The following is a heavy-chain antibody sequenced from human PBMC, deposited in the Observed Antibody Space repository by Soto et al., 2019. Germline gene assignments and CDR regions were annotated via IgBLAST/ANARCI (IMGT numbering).Heavy chain of an antibody. CDR1: GWSFSGYY. V-gene: IGHV4-34*01. D-gene: IGHD3-16*01. J-gene: IGHJ3*02. Sequence: XETLSLTCTVYGWSFSGYYWRWVRQPPGKRLEWIGEINHSGSTNYNPSLKSRVTISVDTPKNQFSLKLSSGTAADTAVYYCARPRYRSAFDIWGQGTMVTVSS. CDR3: ARPRYRSAFDI. CDR2: INHSGST.